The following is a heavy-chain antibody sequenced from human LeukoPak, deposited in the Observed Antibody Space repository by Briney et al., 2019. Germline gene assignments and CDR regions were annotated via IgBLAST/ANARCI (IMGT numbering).Heavy chain of an antibody. CDR2: ISGSGGST. CDR3: AKDLFTYYYGSGGYFFDY. J-gene: IGHJ4*02. V-gene: IGHV3-23*01. CDR1: GFTFSSYA. Sequence: GGSLRLSCAASGFTFSSYAMSWVRQAPGKGLEWVSAISGSGGSTYYADSVKGRFTISRDNSKNTLYLQMNSLRAEDTAVYYCAKDLFTYYYGSGGYFFDYWGQGTLVTVSS. D-gene: IGHD3-10*01.